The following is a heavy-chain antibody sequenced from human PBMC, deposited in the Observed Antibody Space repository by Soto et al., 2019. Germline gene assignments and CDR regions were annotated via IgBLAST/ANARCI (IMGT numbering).Heavy chain of an antibody. Sequence: ASVKVSCKASGYTFTSYGISWVRQAPGQGLEWMGWISAYNGNTNYAQKLQGRVTMTTDTSTSTAYMELRSLRSDDTAVYYCARGPIAADGNNWFDPWGQGTLVTVSS. CDR1: GYTFTSYG. D-gene: IGHD6-13*01. CDR3: ARGPIAADGNNWFDP. J-gene: IGHJ5*02. CDR2: ISAYNGNT. V-gene: IGHV1-18*01.